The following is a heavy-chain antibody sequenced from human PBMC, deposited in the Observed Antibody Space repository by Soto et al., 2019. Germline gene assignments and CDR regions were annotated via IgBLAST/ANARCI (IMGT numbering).Heavy chain of an antibody. CDR2: ISYDGSNK. CDR3: ARGQKDIVLVPAAKGPYYYYGMDV. Sequence: SGGSLRLSCAASGFTFSSYAMRWVRQAPGKGLEWVAVISYDGSNKYYADSVKGRFTISRDNSKNTLYLQMNSLRAEDTAVYYCARGQKDIVLVPAAKGPYYYYGMDVWGQGTTVTVSS. D-gene: IGHD2-2*01. V-gene: IGHV3-30-3*01. J-gene: IGHJ6*02. CDR1: GFTFSSYA.